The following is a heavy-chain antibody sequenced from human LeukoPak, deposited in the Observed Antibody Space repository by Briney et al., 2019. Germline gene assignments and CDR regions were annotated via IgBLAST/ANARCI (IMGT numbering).Heavy chain of an antibody. D-gene: IGHD3-10*01. CDR1: GFTVSSNY. J-gene: IGHJ4*02. Sequence: GGSLRLSCAASGFTVSSNYMSWVRQAPGKGLEWVSVIYSGGSTYYTDSVKGRFTISRDNSKNTLYLQMNSLRAEDTAVYYCAKDRIWFGELGVYWGQGTLVTVSS. V-gene: IGHV3-66*01. CDR2: IYSGGST. CDR3: AKDRIWFGELGVY.